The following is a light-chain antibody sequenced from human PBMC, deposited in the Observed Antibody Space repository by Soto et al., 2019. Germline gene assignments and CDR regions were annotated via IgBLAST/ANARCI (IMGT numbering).Light chain of an antibody. CDR3: KQSNNWPKT. Sequence: EIVMTQSPDTLSVSPGETATLSCRASQSVNNNLAWYQQKPGQAPRLLISDASTRAAGLPARFSGSGSGTEFTLTISSLQSEDFAVYYCKQSNNWPKTFGQGTKVDIK. CDR1: QSVNNN. CDR2: DAS. J-gene: IGKJ1*01. V-gene: IGKV3-15*01.